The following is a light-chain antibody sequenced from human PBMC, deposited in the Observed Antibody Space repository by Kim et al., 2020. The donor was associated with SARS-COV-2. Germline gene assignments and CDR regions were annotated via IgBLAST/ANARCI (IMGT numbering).Light chain of an antibody. V-gene: IGKV1-39*01. CDR1: QSISSY. J-gene: IGKJ4*01. Sequence: SVGDSGTITCRASQSISSYLNWYEQKPGKAPKLLIYAASSLQSGVPSRFSGCGSGTDFTLTISSLQPEDFAAYYCQQSYSTPPLTFGGGTKVEIK. CDR2: AAS. CDR3: QQSYSTPPLT.